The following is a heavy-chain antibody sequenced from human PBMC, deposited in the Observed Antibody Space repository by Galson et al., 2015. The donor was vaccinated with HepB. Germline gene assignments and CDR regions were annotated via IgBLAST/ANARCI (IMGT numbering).Heavy chain of an antibody. CDR1: GFTFSSYA. J-gene: IGHJ4*02. V-gene: IGHV3-23*01. D-gene: IGHD5-18*01. CDR3: AKREDEGYSYGYRVLDY. Sequence: SLRLSCAASGFTFSSYAMSWVRQAPGKGLEWVSAISGSGGSTYYADSVKGRFTISRDNSKNTLYLQMNSLRAEDTAVYYCAKREDEGYSYGYRVLDYWGQGTLVTVSS. CDR2: ISGSGGST.